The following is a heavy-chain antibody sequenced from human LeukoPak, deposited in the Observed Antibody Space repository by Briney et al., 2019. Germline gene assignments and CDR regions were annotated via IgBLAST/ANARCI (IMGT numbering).Heavy chain of an antibody. CDR2: IIPIFGTA. Sequence: SVKVSCKASGGTFSSYAISWVRQAPGQGLEWMGGIIPIFGTANYAQKFQGRVTITADKSTSTAYMELSSLRSEDTAVYYCARVSLEHLIVVALSPFDYWGQGTLVTVSS. CDR1: GGTFSSYA. V-gene: IGHV1-69*06. J-gene: IGHJ4*02. D-gene: IGHD3-22*01. CDR3: ARVSLEHLIVVALSPFDY.